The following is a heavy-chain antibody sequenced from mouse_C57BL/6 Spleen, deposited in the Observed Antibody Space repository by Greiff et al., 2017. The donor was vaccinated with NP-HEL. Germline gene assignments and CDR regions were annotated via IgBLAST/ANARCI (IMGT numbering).Heavy chain of an antibody. D-gene: IGHD1-1*01. CDR3: ARGDYYGSEAWFAY. CDR2: IYPRDGST. J-gene: IGHJ3*01. Sequence: LVESGPELVKPGASVKLSCKASGYTFTSYDINWVKQRPGQGLEWIGWIYPRDGSTKYNEKFKGKATLTVDTSSSTAYMELHSLTSEDSAVYFCARGDYYGSEAWFAYWGQGTLVTVSA. CDR1: GYTFTSYD. V-gene: IGHV1-85*01.